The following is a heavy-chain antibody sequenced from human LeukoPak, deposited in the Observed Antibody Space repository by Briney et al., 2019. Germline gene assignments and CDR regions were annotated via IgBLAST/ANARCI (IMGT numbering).Heavy chain of an antibody. CDR2: INPNSGGT. J-gene: IGHJ4*02. CDR1: GYTFTSYY. Sequence: GASVKVSCKASGYTFTSYYMHWVRQAPGQGLEWMGWINPNSGGTNYAQKFQGRVTMTRDTSISTAYMELSRLRSDDTAVYYCARRSRSSGYYFIPDYWGQGTLVTVSS. V-gene: IGHV1-2*02. CDR3: ARRSRSSGYYFIPDY. D-gene: IGHD3-22*01.